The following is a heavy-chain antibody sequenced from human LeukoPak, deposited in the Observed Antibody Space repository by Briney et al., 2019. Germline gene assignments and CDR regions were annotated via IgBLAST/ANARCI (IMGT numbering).Heavy chain of an antibody. D-gene: IGHD1-26*01. J-gene: IGHJ5*02. CDR3: ARAQSGSYLGNWFDP. V-gene: IGHV1-46*01. Sequence: GASVKVSCKASGYTFTNYYMHWVRQAPGQGLEWMGLINPSGASTSYAQNFQGRVTMTRDTSTSTVYMELSSLRSEDTAVYYCARAQSGSYLGNWFDPWGQGTLVTVSS. CDR1: GYTFTNYY. CDR2: INPSGAST.